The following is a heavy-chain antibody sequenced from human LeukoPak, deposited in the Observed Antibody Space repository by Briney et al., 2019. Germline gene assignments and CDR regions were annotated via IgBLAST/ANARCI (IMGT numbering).Heavy chain of an antibody. CDR2: IYSGGST. CDR3: ARRLAAAPAFDI. J-gene: IGHJ3*02. Sequence: GGSLRLSCAASGFTVSSNYMSRVRQAPGKGLEWVSVIYSGGSTYYADSVKGRFTISRDNSKNTLYLQMNSLRAEDTAVYYCARRLAAAPAFDIWGQGTMVTVSS. V-gene: IGHV3-66*04. D-gene: IGHD6-13*01. CDR1: GFTVSSNY.